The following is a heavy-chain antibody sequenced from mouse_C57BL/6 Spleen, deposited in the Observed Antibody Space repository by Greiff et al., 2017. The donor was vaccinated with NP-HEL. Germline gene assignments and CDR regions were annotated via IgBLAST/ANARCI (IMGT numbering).Heavy chain of an antibody. Sequence: QVQLQQPGAELVRPGSSVKLSCKASGYTFTSYWMHWVKQRPIQGLEWIGNIDPSDSETHYNQKFKDKATLTVDKSSSPAYMPLSSLTSEDSAVYCCARSGYYGHWYFDVWGTGTTVTVSS. V-gene: IGHV1-52*01. CDR3: ARSGYYGHWYFDV. D-gene: IGHD1-1*01. CDR2: IDPSDSET. CDR1: GYTFTSYW. J-gene: IGHJ1*03.